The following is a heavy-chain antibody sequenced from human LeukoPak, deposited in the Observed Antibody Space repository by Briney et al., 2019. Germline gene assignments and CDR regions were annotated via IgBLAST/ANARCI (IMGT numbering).Heavy chain of an antibody. Sequence: SETLSLTCTVSGGSISSGSYYWSWIRQPAGKGLEWIGRIYTSGSTNYNPSLKSRVTISVDTSKNQFSLKLSSVAAADTAMYYCASGSVSHYYYYMDVWGKGTTVTVSS. CDR3: ASGSVSHYYYYMDV. V-gene: IGHV4-61*02. CDR2: IYTSGST. CDR1: GGSISSGSYY. J-gene: IGHJ6*03.